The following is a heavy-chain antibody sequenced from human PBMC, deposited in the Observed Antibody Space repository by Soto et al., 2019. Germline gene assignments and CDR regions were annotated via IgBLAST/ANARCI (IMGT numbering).Heavy chain of an antibody. Sequence: SGPTLLNPTPTLTLTYTFSGFSLSTSGVGVGWIRQPPGKALEWLALIYWNDDKRYSPSLKSRLTITKDTSKNQVVLKMTNMDPVDTATYYCARFTELPTRIVLVHWTHFDHWGQGTLVTVSS. CDR3: ARFTELPTRIVLVHWTHFDH. J-gene: IGHJ4*02. CDR1: GFSLSTSGVG. CDR2: IYWNDDK. V-gene: IGHV2-5*01. D-gene: IGHD3-22*01.